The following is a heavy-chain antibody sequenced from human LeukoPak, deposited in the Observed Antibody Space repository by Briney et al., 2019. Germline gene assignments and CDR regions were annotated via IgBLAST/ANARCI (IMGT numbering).Heavy chain of an antibody. J-gene: IGHJ1*01. CDR1: GGSISSSNW. Sequence: SETLSLTCAVSGGSISSSNWWSWVRQPPGKGLEWIGEIYQSGKTNYNPSLKSRVTISVDKSKNQFSLKLSSVTAADTAVYYCARSSGWYPEYFQHWGQGTLVTVSS. CDR3: ARSSGWYPEYFQH. D-gene: IGHD6-19*01. CDR2: IYQSGKT. V-gene: IGHV4-4*02.